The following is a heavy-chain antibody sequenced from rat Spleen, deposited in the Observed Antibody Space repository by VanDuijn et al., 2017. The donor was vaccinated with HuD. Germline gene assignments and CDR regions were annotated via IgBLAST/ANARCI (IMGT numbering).Heavy chain of an antibody. CDR1: GFSLTDYS. CDR2: MWYDGDT. D-gene: IGHD1-1*01. V-gene: IGHV2S63*01. CDR3: TRDKRYYSGDDYVMDA. Sequence: EVQLIESGPGLVQPSQTLSLTCTVSGFSLTDYSVHWVRQPSGKGPEWMGRMWYDGDTAYNSALKSRLSISRDTSKNQVFLKMNSLQTDDTGTYYCTRDKRYYSGDDYVMDAWGQGASVTVSS. J-gene: IGHJ4*01.